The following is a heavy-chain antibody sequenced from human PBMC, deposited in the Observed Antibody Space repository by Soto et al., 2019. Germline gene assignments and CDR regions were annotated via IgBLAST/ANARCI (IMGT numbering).Heavy chain of an antibody. J-gene: IGHJ5*02. CDR3: ARLIRGVNWFDH. Sequence: XESLSICGKGAGYSFTSYWLSGVHQMPGKGLEWLGRIDPSDSNTNYSPSFQVHVTSSADKSISTAYLQWSSLKASDTAMYYCARLIRGVNWFDHWGQGTLVTVSS. CDR1: GYSFTSYW. D-gene: IGHD2-21*01. V-gene: IGHV5-10-1*01. CDR2: IDPSDSNT.